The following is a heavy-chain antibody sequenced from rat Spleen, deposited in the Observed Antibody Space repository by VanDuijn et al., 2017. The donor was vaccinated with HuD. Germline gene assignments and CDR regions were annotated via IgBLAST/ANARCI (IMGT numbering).Heavy chain of an antibody. J-gene: IGHJ4*01. V-gene: IGHV5-27*01. CDR3: TTALYVMDA. CDR1: GFTFNSFS. Sequence: EVQLVESGGNLVQPGRSLRLSCAASGFTFNSFSMTWMRQAPKKGLEWVATINTDGSSTYYPDSVKGRFTISRDNAKSTLYLQMDSLRSEDTASYYCTTALYVMDAWGQGAPVTVSS. CDR2: INTDGSST.